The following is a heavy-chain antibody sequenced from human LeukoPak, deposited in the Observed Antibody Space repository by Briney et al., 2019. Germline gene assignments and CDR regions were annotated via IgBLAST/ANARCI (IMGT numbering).Heavy chain of an antibody. CDR3: ARGHDFWSGYYQDY. CDR1: GYTFTSYD. Sequence: ASVKVSCKASGYTFTSYDINWVRQATGQGLEWMGWMNPNSGNTGYAQKFQGRVTITRNTSISTAYMELSSLRSEDTAVYYCARGHDFWSGYYQDYWGQGTLVTVSS. D-gene: IGHD3-3*01. CDR2: MNPNSGNT. J-gene: IGHJ4*02. V-gene: IGHV1-8*03.